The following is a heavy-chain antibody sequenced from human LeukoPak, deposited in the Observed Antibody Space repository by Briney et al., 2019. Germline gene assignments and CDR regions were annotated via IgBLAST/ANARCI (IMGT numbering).Heavy chain of an antibody. J-gene: IGHJ4*02. CDR3: ARGEGGYFDY. D-gene: IGHD1-26*01. V-gene: IGHV3-64*01. CDR1: GFTFDDYA. Sequence: GGSLRLSCAASGFTFDDYAMHWVRQAPGKGLEYVSAISRNGGTTYYANSVKGRFTISRDNSKNTLYLQMGSLRAEDMAVYYCARGEGGYFDYWGQGTLVTVSS. CDR2: ISRNGGTT.